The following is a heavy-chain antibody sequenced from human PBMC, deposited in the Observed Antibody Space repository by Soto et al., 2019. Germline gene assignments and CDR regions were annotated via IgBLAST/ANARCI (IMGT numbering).Heavy chain of an antibody. CDR2: IYWDDDK. V-gene: IGHV2-5*02. Sequence: SGPTLVNPTQTLTLTCTFSGFSLSTSGVGVGWIRQPPGKALEWLALIYWDDDKRYSPSMKSRLTITKDTSKNQEVTTMTNMDTVDTATYYFAHGSGRQQLGEWFDPWGQGTLVTVSS. J-gene: IGHJ5*02. D-gene: IGHD6-13*01. CDR3: AHGSGRQQLGEWFDP. CDR1: GFSLSTSGVG.